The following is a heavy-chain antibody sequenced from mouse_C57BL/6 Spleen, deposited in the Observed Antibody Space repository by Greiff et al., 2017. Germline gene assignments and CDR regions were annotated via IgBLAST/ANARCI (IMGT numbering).Heavy chain of an antibody. J-gene: IGHJ2*01. CDR2: IDPETGGT. D-gene: IGHD2-5*01. V-gene: IGHV1-15*01. Sequence: VQLVESGAELVRPGASVTLSCKASGYTFTDYEMHWVKQTPVHGLEWIGAIDPETGGTAYNQKFKGKAILTADKSSSTAYMELRSLTSEDSAVYYCTRGGYSTYAFDYWGQGTTLTVSS. CDR3: TRGGYSTYAFDY. CDR1: GYTFTDYE.